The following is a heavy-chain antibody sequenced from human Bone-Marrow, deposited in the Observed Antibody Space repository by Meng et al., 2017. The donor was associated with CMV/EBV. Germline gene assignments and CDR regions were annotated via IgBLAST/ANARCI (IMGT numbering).Heavy chain of an antibody. J-gene: IGHJ4*02. CDR3: ARDKTGTKFDN. CDR1: GYTFSAHF. D-gene: IGHD1-1*01. CDR2: INTNSGDT. Sequence: ASVKVSCKTSGYTFSAHFVNWVRQAPGQGLEWMGWINTNSGDTNSPQKFQGRVTMTRDTPISTAYMELSSLRSDDTAVYYCARDKTGTKFDNWGQGTLVIVSS. V-gene: IGHV1-2*02.